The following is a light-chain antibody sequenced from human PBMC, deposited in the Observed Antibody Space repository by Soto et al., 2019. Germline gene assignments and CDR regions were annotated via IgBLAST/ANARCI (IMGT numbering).Light chain of an antibody. CDR2: DNN. Sequence: QSVLTQPPSVSAAPGQKVTICCSGSSSNIGNNYDSWYQQLPPTAPKLLIYDNNRHPSGIPDRFAGFKSGTSATLGISGLQAEDAADYYWGPWDNGVSVDVFGTGTKVTVL. J-gene: IGLJ1*01. CDR1: SSNIGNNY. CDR3: GPWDNGVSVDV. V-gene: IGLV1-51*01.